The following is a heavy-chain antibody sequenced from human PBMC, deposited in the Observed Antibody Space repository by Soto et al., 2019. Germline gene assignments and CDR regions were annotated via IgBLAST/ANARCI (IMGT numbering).Heavy chain of an antibody. CDR2: ISYSGST. J-gene: IGHJ5*02. CDR3: ARDLKEYCSDGKCNWLDP. V-gene: IGHV4-59*01. D-gene: IGHD2-15*01. CDR1: GASISTYY. Sequence: QVQLQESGPGLVKPSETLSLTCTVSGASISTYYWSWIRQPPGKGLEWLGYISYSGSTNYNPSLKIRVTVSFDASKNPISLQVRSAASADAAVYYCARDLKEYCSDGKCNWLDPWGQGTLVTVSS.